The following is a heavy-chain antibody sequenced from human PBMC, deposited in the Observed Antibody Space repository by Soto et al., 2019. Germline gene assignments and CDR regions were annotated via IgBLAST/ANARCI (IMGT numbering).Heavy chain of an antibody. D-gene: IGHD3-3*01. CDR3: ARESRFLEWLSLNWFDP. CDR1: RFTFSSYG. J-gene: IGHJ5*02. CDR2: ISSSSSTI. Sequence: GSLRLSCAASRFTFSSYGMNWVRQAPGKGLEWVSYISSSSSTIYYADSVKGRFTISRDNAKNSLYLQMNSLRDEDTAVYYCARESRFLEWLSLNWFDPWGQGTLVTVSS. V-gene: IGHV3-48*02.